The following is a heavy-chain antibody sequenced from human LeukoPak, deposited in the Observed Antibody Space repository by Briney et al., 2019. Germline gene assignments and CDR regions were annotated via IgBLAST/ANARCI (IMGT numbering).Heavy chain of an antibody. CDR2: ISGDGGST. CDR1: GFTFDDYA. V-gene: IGHV3-43*02. CDR3: AKESLGYCSGGSCYGAFDI. D-gene: IGHD2-15*01. J-gene: IGHJ3*02. Sequence: PGGSLRLSCAASGFTFDDYAMHWVRQAPGKGLEWVSLISGDGGSTYYADSVKGRFTISRDNSKNSLYLQMNSLRTEDTALYYCAKESLGYCSGGSCYGAFDIWSQGTMVTVSS.